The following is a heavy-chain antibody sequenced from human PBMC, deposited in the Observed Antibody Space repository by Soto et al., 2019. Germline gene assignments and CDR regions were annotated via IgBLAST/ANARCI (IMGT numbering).Heavy chain of an antibody. J-gene: IGHJ5*01. V-gene: IGHV3-72*01. CDR2: TRNKANSYTT. CDR3: ARVPGSAYYYDS. Sequence: GGSLRLSCAASGFTLSDHYMDWVRQAPGKGLEWVGRTRNKANSYTTEYAASVKGRFTISRDDSKSSLYLQMHSLKTEDTAVYYCARVPGSAYYYDSWGQGTLVTVSS. CDR1: GFTLSDHY. D-gene: IGHD3-22*01.